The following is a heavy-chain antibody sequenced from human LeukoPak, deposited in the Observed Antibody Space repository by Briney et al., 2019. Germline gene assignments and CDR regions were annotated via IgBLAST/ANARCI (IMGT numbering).Heavy chain of an antibody. V-gene: IGHV3-30*18. J-gene: IGHJ6*02. D-gene: IGHD5-12*01. CDR2: ISYDGSNE. CDR3: AKQYSGYDYYYYYGMDV. CDR1: GFTFSSYG. Sequence: PGGSPRLSCAASGFTFSSYGMHWVRQAPGKGLEWVAVISYDGSNEYYADSVKGRFTISRDNSKNTLYLQMNSLRAEDTAVYYCAKQYSGYDYYYYYGMDVWGRGTTVTVSS.